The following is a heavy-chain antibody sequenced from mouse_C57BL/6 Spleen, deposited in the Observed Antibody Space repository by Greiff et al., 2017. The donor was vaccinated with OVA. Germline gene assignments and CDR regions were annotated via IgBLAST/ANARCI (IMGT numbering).Heavy chain of an antibody. CDR1: GYAFTNYL. D-gene: IGHD2-1*01. CDR2: INPGSGGT. V-gene: IGHV1-54*01. J-gene: IGHJ4*01. Sequence: VQLVESGAELVRPGTSVKVSCKASGYAFTNYLIEWVKQRPGQGLEWIGVINPGSGGTNYNEKFKGKATLTADKSSSTAYMQLSSLTSEDSAVYFCAIYGNYDYYAMDYWGQGTSVTVSS. CDR3: AIYGNYDYYAMDY.